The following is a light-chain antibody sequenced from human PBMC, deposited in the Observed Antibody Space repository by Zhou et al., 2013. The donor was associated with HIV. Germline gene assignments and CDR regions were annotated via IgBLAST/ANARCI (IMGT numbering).Light chain of an antibody. V-gene: IGKV1-5*03. CDR3: QHYSSGFDYN. Sequence: DIQMTQSPSTLSAFVGDRVTVTCRASQNISSWLAWYQQKPGKPPKFLIYQASTLQSGVPSRFSGSGSGTEFTLTITSLQPDDFATYYCQHYSSGFDYNFGQGSTLEI. CDR1: QNISSW. J-gene: IGKJ2*01. CDR2: QAS.